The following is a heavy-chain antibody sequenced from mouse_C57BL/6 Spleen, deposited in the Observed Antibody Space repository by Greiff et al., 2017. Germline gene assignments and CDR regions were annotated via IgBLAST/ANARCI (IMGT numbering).Heavy chain of an antibody. V-gene: IGHV1-15*01. CDR3: TRWYYGSSYFDF. CDR1: GYTLTDSE. Sequence: VQLVESGAELVRPGASVTLSCKASGYTLTDSEMHWVKQTPVPGLERIGAIDPETGGNAHNQKFKGKGIPIAEKSSSTAFMELRSLTSKDSAVYYCTRWYYGSSYFDFWGQGTTLTVSS. CDR2: IDPETGGN. D-gene: IGHD1-1*01. J-gene: IGHJ2*01.